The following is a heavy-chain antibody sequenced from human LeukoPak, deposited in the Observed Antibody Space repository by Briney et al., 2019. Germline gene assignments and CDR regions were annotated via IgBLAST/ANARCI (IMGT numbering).Heavy chain of an antibody. J-gene: IGHJ4*02. CDR3: AKVSDYDILTGYLRG. Sequence: GGSPRLSCAASGFTFSSYAMSWVRQAPGKGLEWVSAISGSGGSTYYADSVKGRFTISRDNSKNTLYLQMNSLRAEDTAVYYCAKVSDYDILTGYLRGWGQGTLVTVSS. V-gene: IGHV3-23*01. D-gene: IGHD3-9*01. CDR2: ISGSGGST. CDR1: GFTFSSYA.